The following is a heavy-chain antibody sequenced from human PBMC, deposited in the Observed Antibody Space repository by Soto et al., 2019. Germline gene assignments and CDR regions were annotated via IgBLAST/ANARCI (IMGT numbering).Heavy chain of an antibody. CDR3: ARVAYYYGTGNYNFDY. D-gene: IGHD3-10*01. J-gene: IGHJ4*02. CDR1: GGSISSGGYY. Sequence: PSETLSLTCTVSGGSISSGGYYWSWIRQHPGKGLEWIGYIYYSGSTYYNPSLKSRVTISVDTSKNQFSLRLSSVTAADTAVYYCARVAYYYGTGNYNFDYWGQGTLVTVSS. V-gene: IGHV4-31*03. CDR2: IYYSGST.